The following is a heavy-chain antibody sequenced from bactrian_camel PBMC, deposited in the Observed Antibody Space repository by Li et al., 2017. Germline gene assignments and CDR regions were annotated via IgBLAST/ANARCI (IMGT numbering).Heavy chain of an antibody. D-gene: IGHD6*01. Sequence: DVQLVESGGGSVQAGGSLRLSCAASGYTFSSYCMAWFRQVPGKQREAIAAIDSDGSISYDEVVVKGRFTISKDNTKTTLYLQMNNLKPEDTAMYYCALDGTYGGDWDEHRVLRRTEYNNWGQGTQVTVS. V-gene: IGHV3S31*01. CDR2: IDSDGSIS. CDR3: ALDGTYGGDWDEHRVLRRTEYNN. J-gene: IGHJ4*01. CDR1: GYTFSSYC.